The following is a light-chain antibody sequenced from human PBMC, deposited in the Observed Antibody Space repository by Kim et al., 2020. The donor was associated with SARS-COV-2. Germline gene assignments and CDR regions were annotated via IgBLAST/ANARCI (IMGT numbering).Light chain of an antibody. CDR2: DAS. CDR1: QSVGGNY. CDR3: QQYGGSPLT. Sequence: EIVLTQSPGTLSLSPGERATLSCRASQSVGGNYLAWYQQKPGQAPRLLIYDASNRATDIPDRFSGSGSGTDFTLTISRLEPEDYAVYFCQQYGGSPLTFGGGTKVDIK. V-gene: IGKV3-20*01. J-gene: IGKJ4*01.